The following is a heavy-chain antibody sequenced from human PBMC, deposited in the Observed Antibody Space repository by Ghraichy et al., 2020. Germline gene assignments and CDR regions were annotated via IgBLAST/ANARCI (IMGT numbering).Heavy chain of an antibody. V-gene: IGHV4-39*01. CDR3: ARAILSSSRIHLWWNYYYYMDV. D-gene: IGHD6-13*01. CDR2: IYYSGST. CDR1: GGSISSSSYY. Sequence: SETLSLTCTVSGGSISSSSYYWGWIRQPPGKGLEWIGSIYYSGSTYYNPSLKSRVTISVDTSKNQFSLKLSSVTAADTAVYYCARAILSSSRIHLWWNYYYYMDVWGKGTTVTVSS. J-gene: IGHJ6*03.